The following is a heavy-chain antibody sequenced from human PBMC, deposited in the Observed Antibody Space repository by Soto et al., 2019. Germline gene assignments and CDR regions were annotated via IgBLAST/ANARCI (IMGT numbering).Heavy chain of an antibody. J-gene: IGHJ6*02. Sequence: PGGSLRLSCAASGFTFSSYEMHWVRQAPGKGLEWISYISSTGSGTHYADSVKGRVTMSRDNTKNSVYLQINSLRAEDTAVYFCARDCSGGSCYPGMDVWGQGTTVTVSS. CDR2: ISSTGSGT. CDR1: GFTFSSYE. V-gene: IGHV3-48*03. D-gene: IGHD2-15*01. CDR3: ARDCSGGSCYPGMDV.